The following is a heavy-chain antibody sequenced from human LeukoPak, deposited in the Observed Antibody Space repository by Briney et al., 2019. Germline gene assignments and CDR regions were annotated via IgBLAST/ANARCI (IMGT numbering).Heavy chain of an antibody. J-gene: IGHJ4*02. Sequence: PGGSLRLSCAASGFTVSSTYMSWVRQAPGKGLAWVSVLYTGGSTFHADSVRARFTISRDNSKNTVYLQMNSLRAEDTGVYYCGRGAHGDYSTPDYWGQGTLVTVSS. CDR3: GRGAHGDYSTPDY. V-gene: IGHV3-66*01. CDR2: LYTGGST. CDR1: GFTVSSTY. D-gene: IGHD4-17*01.